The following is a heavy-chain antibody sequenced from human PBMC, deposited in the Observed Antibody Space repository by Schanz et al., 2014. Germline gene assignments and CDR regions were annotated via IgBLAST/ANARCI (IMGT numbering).Heavy chain of an antibody. J-gene: IGHJ4*01. D-gene: IGHD6-13*01. V-gene: IGHV1-3*04. CDR1: EYSFTSYS. CDR3: AREQIMAAAGLVDY. Sequence: QVHLVQSGAAVKRPGASVKVSCKASEYSFTSYSMHWVRQAPGQRLEWMGWINTGSGDTKYSQNFQGRVTITRDTSASTAYMELSSLRAEDTAVYYCAREQIMAAAGLVDYWGHGTLVTVSS. CDR2: INTGSGDT.